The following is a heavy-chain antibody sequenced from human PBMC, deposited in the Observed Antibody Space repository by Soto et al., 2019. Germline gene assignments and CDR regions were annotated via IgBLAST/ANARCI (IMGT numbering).Heavy chain of an antibody. CDR3: ARRPRIPARFRHDYESNYFDF. V-gene: IGHV4-39*01. CDR2: VYYRGRS. D-gene: IGHD6-6*01. CDR1: GGSLGGSACG. Sequence: ETLSLTSNDSGGSLGGSACGLGWLRKSPGKSLEWIGSVYYRGRSYSKSSVKSRVTISVDTSKNQFSLNLSSVTAADTAVFYCARRPRIPARFRHDYESNYFDFWGQGTLVTGCS. J-gene: IGHJ4*02.